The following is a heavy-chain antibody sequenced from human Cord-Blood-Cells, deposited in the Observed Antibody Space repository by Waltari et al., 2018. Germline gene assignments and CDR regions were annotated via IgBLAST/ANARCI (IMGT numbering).Heavy chain of an antibody. CDR1: ACTFRTAW. J-gene: IGHJ3*02. V-gene: IGHV3-15*01. D-gene: IGHD2-15*01. CDR3: TTELGSDAFDI. CDR2: IKSKTDGGTT. Sequence: EVQLVESGGGFVKPGGFLGFSCAASACTFRTAWLSWVRQAPGKGLEWVGRIKSKTDGGTTDYAAPVKGRFTISRDDSKNTLYLQMNSLKTEDTAVYYCTTELGSDAFDIWGQGTMVTVSS.